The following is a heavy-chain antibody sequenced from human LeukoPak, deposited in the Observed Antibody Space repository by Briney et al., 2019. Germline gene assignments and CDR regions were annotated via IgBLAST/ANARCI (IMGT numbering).Heavy chain of an antibody. Sequence: PSETLSLTCAVYGGSFSGYYWSWIRQPPGKGLEWIGEINHSGSTNYNPSLKSRVTISVDTSKNQFSLKLSSVTAADTAVYYCAASPEVRGGFDYWGQGTLVTVSS. CDR2: INHSGST. CDR3: AASPEVRGGFDY. D-gene: IGHD3-10*01. CDR1: GGSFSGYY. V-gene: IGHV4-34*01. J-gene: IGHJ4*02.